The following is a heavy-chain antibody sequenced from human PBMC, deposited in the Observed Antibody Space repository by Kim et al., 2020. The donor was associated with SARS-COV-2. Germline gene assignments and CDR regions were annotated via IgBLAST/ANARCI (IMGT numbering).Heavy chain of an antibody. V-gene: IGHV3-73*01. CDR1: GFTFSGSA. D-gene: IGHD3-10*01. J-gene: IGHJ4*02. CDR3: TAFGANSGY. CDR2: IRSKANSYAT. Sequence: GGSLRLSCAASGFTFSGSAMHWVRQASGKGLEWVGRIRSKANSYATAYAASVKGRFTISRDDSKNTAYLQMNSLKTEDTAVYYCTAFGANSGYWGQGTLVTVSS.